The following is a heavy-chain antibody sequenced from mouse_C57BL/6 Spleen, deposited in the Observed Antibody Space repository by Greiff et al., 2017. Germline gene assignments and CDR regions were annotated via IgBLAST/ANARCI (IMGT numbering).Heavy chain of an antibody. CDR1: GYSFTGYY. CDR3: ARGGGNYAMDY. CDR2: INPSTGGT. Sequence: EVQLQQSGPELVKPGASVKISCKASGYSFTGYYMNWVKQSPEKSLEWIGEINPSTGGTTYNKKFKAKATLTVDKSSSTAYMQLKSLTSEDSAVYYCARGGGNYAMDYWGQGTSVTVDS. D-gene: IGHD1-1*02. J-gene: IGHJ4*01. V-gene: IGHV1-42*01.